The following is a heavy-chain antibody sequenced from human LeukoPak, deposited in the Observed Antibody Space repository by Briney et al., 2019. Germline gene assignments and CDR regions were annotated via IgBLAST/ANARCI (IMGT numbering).Heavy chain of an antibody. V-gene: IGHV3-23*01. Sequence: PGGSLRLSCAASGFTFSSYAMSWVRHAPGKGLEWVSGIGGGGGSTYYADSVKGRFTISRDNAKNTPYLQMNSLRAEDTAVYYCARAPDGVRVLIYGWGQGTLVSVSS. CDR1: GFTFSSYA. CDR2: IGGGGGST. CDR3: ARAPDGVRVLIYG. J-gene: IGHJ4*02. D-gene: IGHD3-10*01.